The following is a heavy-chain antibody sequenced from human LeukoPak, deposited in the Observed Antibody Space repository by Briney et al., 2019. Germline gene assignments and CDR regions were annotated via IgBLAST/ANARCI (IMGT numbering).Heavy chain of an antibody. CDR3: ARGGNYYGSGSYWDY. V-gene: IGHV1-46*01. CDR2: INPSGGST. CDR1: GYTFTGYY. Sequence: ASVKVSCKASGYTFTGYYMHWVRQAPGQGLEWMGIINPSGGSTSYAQKFQGRVTMTRDMSTSTVYMELSSLRSEDTAVYYCARGGNYYGSGSYWDYWGQGTLVTVSS. D-gene: IGHD3-10*01. J-gene: IGHJ4*02.